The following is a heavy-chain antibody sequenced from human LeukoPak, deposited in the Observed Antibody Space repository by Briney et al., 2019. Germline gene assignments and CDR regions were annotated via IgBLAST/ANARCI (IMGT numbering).Heavy chain of an antibody. D-gene: IGHD3-22*01. CDR3: VGSGSQLHFRH. J-gene: IGHJ1*01. CDR1: GFTVSSNY. Sequence: GGSLRLSCAASGFTVSSNYMSWVRQAPGKGLEWVSVIYSGGSTYYADSVKGRFTISRDKSKNTLYLQMNSLRAEDTAVYYCVGSGSQLHFRHWGQGTLVTVSS. V-gene: IGHV3-53*01. CDR2: IYSGGST.